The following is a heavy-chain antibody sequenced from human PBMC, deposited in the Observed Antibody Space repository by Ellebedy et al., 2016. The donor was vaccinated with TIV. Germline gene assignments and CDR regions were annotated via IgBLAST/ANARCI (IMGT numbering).Heavy chain of an antibody. V-gene: IGHV1-46*01. CDR3: ARDGIERCSGGSCLSGDFDY. D-gene: IGHD2-15*01. CDR1: GYTFTSYY. CDR2: INPSGGST. Sequence: ASVKVSCKASGYTFTSYYMHWVRQAPGQGLEWMGIINPSGGSTSYAQKFQGRVTMTRDTSTSTAYMELSTLRSEDTAVYYCARDGIERCSGGSCLSGDFDYWGQGTLVTVSS. J-gene: IGHJ4*02.